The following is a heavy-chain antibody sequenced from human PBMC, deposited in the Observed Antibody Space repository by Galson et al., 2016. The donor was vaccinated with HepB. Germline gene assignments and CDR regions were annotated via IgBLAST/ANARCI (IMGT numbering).Heavy chain of an antibody. CDR3: ARGPPRFCRGANCYHEY. CDR1: GFTFSDYD. D-gene: IGHD2-15*01. CDR2: ISYHGRNI. J-gene: IGHJ4*02. Sequence: SLRLSCAASGFTFSDYDIHWVRQAPGQGLEWLAIISYHGRNIYYAASVKGRFTISRDTARNTVNLNMNNLRPEDAAVYFCARGPPRFCRGANCYHEYWGQGTLVTVSS. V-gene: IGHV3-30-3*01.